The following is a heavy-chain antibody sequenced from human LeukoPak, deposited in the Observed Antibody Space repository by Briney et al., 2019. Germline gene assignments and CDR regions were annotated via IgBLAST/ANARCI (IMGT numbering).Heavy chain of an antibody. J-gene: IGHJ3*01. CDR1: GYSISSGYY. CDR3: ARAKYGGNSGGDAFDV. CDR2: IYHSGDT. Sequence: PSETLSLTCTVSGYSISSGYYWGWIRQPPGKGLEWIATIYHSGDTYYNPSLKSRVTISVDTSNNQFSLKLSSVTAADTAVYYCARAKYGGNSGGDAFDVWGQGAKVTVSS. D-gene: IGHD4-23*01. V-gene: IGHV4-38-2*02.